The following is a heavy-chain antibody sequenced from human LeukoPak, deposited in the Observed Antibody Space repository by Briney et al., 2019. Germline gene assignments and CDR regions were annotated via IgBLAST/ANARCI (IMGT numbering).Heavy chain of an antibody. D-gene: IGHD3-10*01. CDR3: AKDPDYYGSGSGDY. CDR1: GCTFSSYG. J-gene: IGHJ4*02. Sequence: GGSLRLSCAASGCTFSSYGMHWVRQARAKGLELVAFIRYDGSNKYYVDSVKGRFTISRENSRTTLCLQMNSLRCEDTAVFYCAKDPDYYGSGSGDYWGQGSLVTVSS. CDR2: IRYDGSNK. V-gene: IGHV3-30*02.